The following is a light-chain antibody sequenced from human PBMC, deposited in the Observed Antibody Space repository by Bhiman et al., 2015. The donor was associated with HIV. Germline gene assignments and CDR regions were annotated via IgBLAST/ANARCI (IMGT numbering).Light chain of an antibody. CDR1: NLGNKY. Sequence: ELTQPPSVSVSPGQAATITCSGDNLGNKYTSWYQQKPGQSPVLVIYQDTKRPSGIPERFSGSNSGNTATLTVSGTQAMDEADYYCQAWDSSTANFVFGTGTKVTVL. CDR3: QAWDSSTANFV. J-gene: IGLJ1*01. CDR2: QDT. V-gene: IGLV3-1*01.